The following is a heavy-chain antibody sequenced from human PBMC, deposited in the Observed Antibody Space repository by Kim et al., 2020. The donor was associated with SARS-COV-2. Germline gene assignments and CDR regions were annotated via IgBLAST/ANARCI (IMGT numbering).Heavy chain of an antibody. V-gene: IGHV4-34*01. Sequence: SETLSLTCAVYGGSFSGYYWSWIRQPPGKGLEWIGEINHSGSTNYNPSLKSRVTISVDTSKNQFSLKLSSVTAADTAVYYCARGLRWASCWVYWGQGTLVTVSS. CDR2: INHSGST. CDR1: GGSFSGYY. D-gene: IGHD2-2*01. CDR3: ARGLRWASCWVY. J-gene: IGHJ4*02.